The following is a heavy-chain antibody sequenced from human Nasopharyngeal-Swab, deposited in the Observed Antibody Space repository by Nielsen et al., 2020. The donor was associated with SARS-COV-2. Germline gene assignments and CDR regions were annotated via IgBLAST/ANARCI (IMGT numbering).Heavy chain of an antibody. D-gene: IGHD2-2*01. V-gene: IGHV3-23*01. CDR3: AKDRGFTSIIVVVPAASDR. CDR2: ISGSGGST. Sequence: GGSLRLSCAASGFTFSSYAVSWVRQAPGKGLARVSAISGSGGSTYYADSVKGRFTISRDNSKNTLYLQMNSLRAEDTAVYYCAKDRGFTSIIVVVPAASDRWGQGTLVTVSS. CDR1: GFTFSSYA. J-gene: IGHJ5*02.